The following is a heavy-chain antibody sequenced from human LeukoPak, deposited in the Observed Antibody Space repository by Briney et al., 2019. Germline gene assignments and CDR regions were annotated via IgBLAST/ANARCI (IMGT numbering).Heavy chain of an antibody. J-gene: IGHJ4*02. V-gene: IGHV3-23*01. D-gene: IGHD4-17*01. CDR1: GFTFSTNA. CDR3: ANEIRPNDY. CDR2: ISGSGAST. Sequence: GGSLRLSCLTSGFTFSTNAMSWVRQAPGKGLEWIPGISGSGASTYYADSVKGRFTISRDNSKNTLYLQMNSLRAEDTAVYYCANEIRPNDYWGQGTQVTVSS.